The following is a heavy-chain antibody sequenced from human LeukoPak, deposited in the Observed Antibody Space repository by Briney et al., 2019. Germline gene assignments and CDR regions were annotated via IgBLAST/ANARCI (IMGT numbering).Heavy chain of an antibody. CDR1: GGSISSYY. D-gene: IGHD3-22*01. CDR2: IYYSGST. CDR3: AGGSSGYYYSVDY. J-gene: IGHJ4*02. V-gene: IGHV4-59*01. Sequence: TETLSLTCTVSGGSISSYYWSWIRQPPGKGLEWIGYIYYSGSTNYNPSLKSRVTISVDTSKNQFSLKLRSVTAADTAVYYCAGGSSGYYYSVDYWGQGTLVTVSS.